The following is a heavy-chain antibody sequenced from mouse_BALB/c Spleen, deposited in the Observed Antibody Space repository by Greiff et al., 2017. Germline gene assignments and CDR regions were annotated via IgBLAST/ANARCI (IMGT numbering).Heavy chain of an antibody. J-gene: IGHJ1*01. CDR1: GYTFTEYI. Sequence: VQLQESGAGLVKPGASVKLSCKASGYTFTEYIIHWVKQRSGQGLEWIGWFYPGSGSIKYNEKFKDKATLTADKSSSTVYMELSRLTSEDSAVYFCARHEGNYAYFDVWGAGTTVTVSS. D-gene: IGHD2-1*01. CDR3: ARHEGNYAYFDV. CDR2: FYPGSGSI. V-gene: IGHV1-62-2*01.